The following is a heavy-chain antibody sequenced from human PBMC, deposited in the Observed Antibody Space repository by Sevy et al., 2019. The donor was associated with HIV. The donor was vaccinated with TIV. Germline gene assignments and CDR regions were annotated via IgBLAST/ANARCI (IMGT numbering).Heavy chain of an antibody. CDR1: GYTFTGYY. J-gene: IGHJ1*01. CDR3: ARRVAATKAYFQH. D-gene: IGHD2-15*01. V-gene: IGHV1-2*02. Sequence: ASVKVSCKASGYTFTGYYMHWVRQAPGQGLEWMGWINPNSGGTNYAQKFQGRVTMTRDTSISTAYMELSRLRSDDTAVYYCARRVAATKAYFQHWGQCTLVTVSS. CDR2: INPNSGGT.